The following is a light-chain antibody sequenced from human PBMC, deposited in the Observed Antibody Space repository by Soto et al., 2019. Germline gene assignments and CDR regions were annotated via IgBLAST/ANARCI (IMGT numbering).Light chain of an antibody. V-gene: IGKV3-15*01. J-gene: IGKJ4*01. Sequence: EIMMAQSPATLSVSPGERATLSCRASQSVNTNVAWYQQKPGQAPKLLMYVASTRATGIPARFSGSGSGTEFTLTISSLQSEDFAVYYCQQYNNWPLTFGGGTKVDIK. CDR1: QSVNTN. CDR3: QQYNNWPLT. CDR2: VAS.